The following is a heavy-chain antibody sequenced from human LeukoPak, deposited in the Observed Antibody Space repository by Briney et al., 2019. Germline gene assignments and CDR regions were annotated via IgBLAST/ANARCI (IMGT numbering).Heavy chain of an antibody. CDR3: ASHRPNYYDSSGYDGGIIDY. J-gene: IGHJ4*02. CDR2: IYTSGST. CDR1: GDSISSGSCY. V-gene: IGHV4-61*02. Sequence: SETLSLTCTVSGDSISSGSCYWSWIRQPAGKGLEWIGRIYTSGSTNYNPSLKSRVTISVDTSKNQFSLKLSSVTAADTAVYYCASHRPNYYDSSGYDGGIIDYWGQGTLVTVSS. D-gene: IGHD3-22*01.